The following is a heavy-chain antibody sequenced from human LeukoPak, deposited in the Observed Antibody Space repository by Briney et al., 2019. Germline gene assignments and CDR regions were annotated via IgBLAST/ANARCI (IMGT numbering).Heavy chain of an antibody. Sequence: SETLSLTCTVSGGSISSSSYYWGWIRQPPGKGLEWIGSIYYSGSTYYNPSLKSRGTIVLDTSRNQFSLRLSSVTAADTAVYYCTQGAGWLIDYWGQGILVSVSS. CDR1: GGSISSSSYY. CDR3: TQGAGWLIDY. V-gene: IGHV4-39*07. D-gene: IGHD3-16*01. J-gene: IGHJ4*02. CDR2: IYYSGST.